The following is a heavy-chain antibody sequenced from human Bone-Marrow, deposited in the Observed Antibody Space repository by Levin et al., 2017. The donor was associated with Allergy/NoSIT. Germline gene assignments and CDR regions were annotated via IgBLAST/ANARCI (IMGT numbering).Heavy chain of an antibody. D-gene: IGHD6-13*01. CDR3: ARARTAGGKAWFDP. Sequence: SQTLSLTCTVSGVSISSSPYYWSWIRQHPGKGLEWIGYIYYSGATYYNPSLEGRITISVDTSTNQFSLKLSSVTAADTAVYYCARARTAGGKAWFDPWGQGAPVSVSS. V-gene: IGHV4-31*03. J-gene: IGHJ5*02. CDR2: IYYSGAT. CDR1: GVSISSSPYY.